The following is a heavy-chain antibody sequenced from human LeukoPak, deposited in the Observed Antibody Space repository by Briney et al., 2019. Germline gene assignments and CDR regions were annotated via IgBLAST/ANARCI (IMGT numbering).Heavy chain of an antibody. CDR1: GYRFIGYW. D-gene: IGHD6-19*01. V-gene: IGHV5-51*01. CDR3: ARHLHIAVAGTPYYYYVDV. CDR2: IYPGDSEA. Sequence: GESLKISCKGSGYRFIGYWIGWLRQMPGKGLEWMGIIYPGDSEARYSPSFQGQVTISVDNSINTAYLQWSSLKASDTAIYYCARHLHIAVAGTPYYYYVDVWGEGTPVTVSS. J-gene: IGHJ6*03.